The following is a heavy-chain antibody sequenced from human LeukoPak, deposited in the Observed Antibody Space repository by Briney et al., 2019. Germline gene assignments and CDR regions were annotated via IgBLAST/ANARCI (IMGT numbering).Heavy chain of an antibody. J-gene: IGHJ4*02. CDR3: ARSTTRKIAVAGFDY. CDR2: IYPGDSDT. V-gene: IGHV5-51*01. D-gene: IGHD6-19*01. Sequence: GESLKISCKGSGYSFTSYWIGWVRQMPGKGLEWMGIIYPGDSDTRYSPSFQGQVTISADKSISTAYLQWSSLKASDTAMYYCARSTTRKIAVAGFDYWGQGTLVTVSS. CDR1: GYSFTSYW.